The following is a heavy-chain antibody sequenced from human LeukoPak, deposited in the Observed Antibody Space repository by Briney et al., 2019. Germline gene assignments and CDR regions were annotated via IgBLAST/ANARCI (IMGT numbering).Heavy chain of an antibody. Sequence: SETLSLTCTVSGGSISSSSYYWGWIRQPPGKGLEWIGSIYYSGSTNYNPSLKSRVTISVDTSKNQFSLKLSSVTAADTAVYYCARRTGDHLDYWGQGTLVTVTS. CDR1: GGSISSSSYY. CDR2: IYYSGST. CDR3: ARRTGDHLDY. D-gene: IGHD7-27*01. V-gene: IGHV4-39*07. J-gene: IGHJ4*02.